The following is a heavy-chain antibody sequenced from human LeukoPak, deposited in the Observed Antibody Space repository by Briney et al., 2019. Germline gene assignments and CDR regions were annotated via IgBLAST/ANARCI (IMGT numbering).Heavy chain of an antibody. Sequence: PGGSLRLSCAASGLTFSSHAMHWVRQAPGKGLEYVSAIVSNGGNTYYADSVRGRFTISRDNSKDTVYLQMGSLGPEDTAVYYCARGGYYAASDIWGQGALVTVSS. J-gene: IGHJ4*02. CDR2: IVSNGGNT. CDR3: ARGGYYAASDI. CDR1: GLTFSSHA. V-gene: IGHV3-64*02. D-gene: IGHD3-3*01.